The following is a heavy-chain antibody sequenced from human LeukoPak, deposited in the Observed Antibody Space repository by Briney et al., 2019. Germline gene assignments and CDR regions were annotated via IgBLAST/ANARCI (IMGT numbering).Heavy chain of an antibody. CDR1: GYTFTSYY. D-gene: IGHD3-10*01. CDR2: INPSGGST. CDR3: ARDVDHYYGSGSYRSWFDP. Sequence: ASVKVSCKAPGYTFTSYYMHWVRQAPGQGLEWMGIINPSGGSTSYAQKFQGRVTMTRDMSTSTVYMELSSLRSEDTAVYYCARDVDHYYGSGSYRSWFDPWGQGTLVTVSS. J-gene: IGHJ5*02. V-gene: IGHV1-46*01.